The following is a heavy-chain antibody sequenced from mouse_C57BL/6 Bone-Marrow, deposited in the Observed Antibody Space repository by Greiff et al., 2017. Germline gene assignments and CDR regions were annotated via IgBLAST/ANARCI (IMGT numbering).Heavy chain of an antibody. V-gene: IGHV5-17*01. J-gene: IGHJ3*01. CDR2: ISSGSSTI. CDR1: GFTFSDYG. CDR3: ARGGWLLSFAY. D-gene: IGHD2-3*01. Sequence: EVHLVESGGGLVKPGGSLKLSCAASGFTFSDYGMHWVRQAPEKGLEWVAYISSGSSTIYYADTVKGRFTISRDNAKNTLFLQMTSLRSEDTAMYYCARGGWLLSFAYWGQGTLVTVSA.